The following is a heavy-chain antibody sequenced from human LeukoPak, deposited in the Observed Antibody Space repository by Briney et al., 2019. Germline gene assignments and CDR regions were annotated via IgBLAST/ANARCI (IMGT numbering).Heavy chain of an antibody. D-gene: IGHD2-2*02. Sequence: PSETLSLTCTVPGGSISSYYWSWIRQPAGKGLEWIGRIYTSGSTNYNPSLKSRVTMSVDTSKNQFSLKLSSVTAADTAVYHCARDYCTSTSCYTGPIGHWGQGTLVTVSS. V-gene: IGHV4-4*07. J-gene: IGHJ4*02. CDR2: IYTSGST. CDR1: GGSISSYY. CDR3: ARDYCTSTSCYTGPIGH.